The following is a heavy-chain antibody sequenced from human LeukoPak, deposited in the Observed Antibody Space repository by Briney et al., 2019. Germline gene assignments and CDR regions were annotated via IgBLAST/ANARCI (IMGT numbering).Heavy chain of an antibody. D-gene: IGHD6-19*01. Sequence: GALRLSCAASGFNLNNYNMNWVRQAPGKGLEWVSYITLSSSSIYYADSVKGRFTISRDNAKNSLYLQMNSLRAEDTAVYYCAKDRKAVAGLDYWGQGTLVTVSS. J-gene: IGHJ4*02. V-gene: IGHV3-48*01. CDR2: ITLSSSSI. CDR3: AKDRKAVAGLDY. CDR1: GFNLNNYN.